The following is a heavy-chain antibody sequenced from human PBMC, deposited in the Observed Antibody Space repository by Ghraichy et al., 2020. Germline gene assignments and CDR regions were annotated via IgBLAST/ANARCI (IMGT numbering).Heavy chain of an antibody. CDR3: VRGPYSGYDLVVPYYYGMDV. CDR2: INPSGGST. CDR1: GYTFTSNY. D-gene: IGHD5-12*01. J-gene: IGHJ6*02. Sequence: ASVKVSCKASGYTFTSNYMHWVRQGPGQGLEWMGIINPSGGSTSYALKFQGRVTMTRDTSTNTVYMELSSLGSEDTAVYYCVRGPYSGYDLVVPYYYGMDVWGQGTTVTVS. V-gene: IGHV1-46*01.